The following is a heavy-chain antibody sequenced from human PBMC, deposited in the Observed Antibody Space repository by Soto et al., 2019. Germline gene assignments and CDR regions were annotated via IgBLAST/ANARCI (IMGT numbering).Heavy chain of an antibody. CDR2: ISWNSGSI. J-gene: IGHJ6*02. D-gene: IGHD4-4*01. Sequence: EVQLVESGGGLVQPGRSLRLSCAASGFTFDDYAMHWVRQAPGKGLEWVSGISWNSGSIGYADSVKGRFTIARDNAKNSLYLQMSSLRAEDTALYYCAKDKHYTNPSYGMDVWGQGTTVTVSS. CDR3: AKDKHYTNPSYGMDV. V-gene: IGHV3-9*01. CDR1: GFTFDDYA.